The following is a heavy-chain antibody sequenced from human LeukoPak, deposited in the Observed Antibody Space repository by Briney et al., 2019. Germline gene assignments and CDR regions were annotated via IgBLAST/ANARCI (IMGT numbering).Heavy chain of an antibody. D-gene: IGHD5-12*01. CDR3: AREGYSPYRLTYANHAFDI. J-gene: IGHJ3*02. Sequence: SETLSLTCTVSGGSISSYYWSWIRQSPGKGLEWIGSIYNSGSTNYNPSLKSRVTISVDTSKNQFSLKLSSVTAADTAVYYCAREGYSPYRLTYANHAFDIWGQGTMVTVSS. CDR2: IYNSGST. V-gene: IGHV4-59*01. CDR1: GGSISSYY.